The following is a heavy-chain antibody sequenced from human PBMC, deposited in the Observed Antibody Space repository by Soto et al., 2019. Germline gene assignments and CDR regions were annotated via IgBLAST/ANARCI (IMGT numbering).Heavy chain of an antibody. CDR3: ARSGIASTIDAFDI. D-gene: IGHD6-13*01. J-gene: IGHJ3*02. Sequence: GGSLRLSCAASGVIFSGYGMHWVRQAPGKGLEWVAVIRFDGSNIYYADSVKGRFTTSRDNSKNTLYLQMNSLRAEDTAVYYCARSGIASTIDAFDIWGQGTMVTVSS. CDR2: IRFDGSNI. V-gene: IGHV3-33*01. CDR1: GVIFSGYG.